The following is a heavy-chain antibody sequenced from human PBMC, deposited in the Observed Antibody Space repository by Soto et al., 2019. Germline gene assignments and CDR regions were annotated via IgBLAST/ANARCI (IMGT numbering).Heavy chain of an antibody. CDR2: IYYSGST. D-gene: IGHD2-8*01. CDR1: GGSISSCY. V-gene: IGHV4-59*01. Sequence: SETLSLTCTVSGGSISSCYWSWIRQPPGKGLEWIGYIYYSGSTNYNPSLKSRVTISVDTSKNQFSLKLSSVTAADTAVYYCAREGRLNYYYGMDVWGQGTTVTVSS. J-gene: IGHJ6*02. CDR3: AREGRLNYYYGMDV.